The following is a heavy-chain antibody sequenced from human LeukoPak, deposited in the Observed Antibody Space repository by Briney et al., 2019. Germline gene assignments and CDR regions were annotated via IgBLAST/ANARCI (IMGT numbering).Heavy chain of an antibody. D-gene: IGHD3-22*01. CDR2: IYYSGST. J-gene: IGHJ3*02. CDR3: ARRGYYDSSGLPRVAFDI. Sequence: SETLSLTCIVSGGSISSYYWSWIRQSPGKGLEWIGYIYYSGSTNYNPSLKSRVTISVDTSKKQFSLKLSSVTAADTAVYYCARRGYYDSSGLPRVAFDIWGQGTMVTVSS. V-gene: IGHV4-59*08. CDR1: GGSISSYY.